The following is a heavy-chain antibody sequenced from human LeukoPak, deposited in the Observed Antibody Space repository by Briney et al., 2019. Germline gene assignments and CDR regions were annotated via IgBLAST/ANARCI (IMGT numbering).Heavy chain of an antibody. V-gene: IGHV1-8*01. D-gene: IGHD6-19*01. CDR1: GYTFTSYD. J-gene: IGHJ4*02. Sequence: ASVKVSCKASGYTFTSYDINWERQATGQGLEWMGWMNPNSGNTGYAQKFQGRVTMTRNTSISTAYMELSSLRSEDTAVYYCASRGTAVASFDYWGQGTLVTVSS. CDR3: ASRGTAVASFDY. CDR2: MNPNSGNT.